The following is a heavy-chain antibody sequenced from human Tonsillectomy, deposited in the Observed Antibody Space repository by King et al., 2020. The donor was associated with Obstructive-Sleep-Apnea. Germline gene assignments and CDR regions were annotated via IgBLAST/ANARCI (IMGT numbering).Heavy chain of an antibody. CDR3: AKDISVEQWLVPFDY. CDR2: ISYDGSNK. CDR1: GFTFSSYG. D-gene: IGHD6-19*01. V-gene: IGHV3-30*18. Sequence: VQLVESGGGVVQPGRSLRLSCAASGFTFSSYGMHWVRQAPGKGLEWVAVISYDGSNKYYADSVKGRFTISRDNSKNTLYLQMNSLRAEDTAVYYCAKDISVEQWLVPFDYWGQGTLVTVSS. J-gene: IGHJ4*02.